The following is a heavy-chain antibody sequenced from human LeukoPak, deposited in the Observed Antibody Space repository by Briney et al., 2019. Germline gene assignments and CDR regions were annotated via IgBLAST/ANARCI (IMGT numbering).Heavy chain of an antibody. J-gene: IGHJ3*02. CDR3: ARDHSSGWREDAFDI. CDR2: IYYSGST. V-gene: IGHV4-59*01. D-gene: IGHD6-19*01. Sequence: PSETLSLTCTVSGGSISSYYWSWIRQPPGKGLEWIGYIYYSGSTNYNPSLKSRVTISVDTSKNQFSLKLSSVTAADTAVYYCARDHSSGWREDAFDIWGQGTMVTVSS. CDR1: GGSISSYY.